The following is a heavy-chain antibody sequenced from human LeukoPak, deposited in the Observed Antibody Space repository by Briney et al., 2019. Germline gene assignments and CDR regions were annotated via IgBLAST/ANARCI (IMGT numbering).Heavy chain of an antibody. Sequence: GGSLRLSCAASGFTFDDYGMSWVRQAPGKGLEWVSGINWNGGSTGYADSVKGRFTISRDNAKNSLYLQMNSLRAEDTAVYYCARDKVDSGYQSWFDPWGQGTLVTVSS. V-gene: IGHV3-20*04. CDR3: ARDKVDSGYQSWFDP. CDR2: INWNGGST. D-gene: IGHD5-12*01. J-gene: IGHJ5*02. CDR1: GFTFDDYG.